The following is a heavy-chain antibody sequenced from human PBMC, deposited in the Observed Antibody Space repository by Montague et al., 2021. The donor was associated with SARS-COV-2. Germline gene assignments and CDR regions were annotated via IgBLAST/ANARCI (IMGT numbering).Heavy chain of an antibody. CDR2: MYYSGST. J-gene: IGHJ6*02. Sequence: SETLSLTCIVSGGSTNYYYWSWIRQSPGKGLEWIGYMYYSGSTNYNPSLKSRVTMSIDRSKNQFSLKLRSVTAADTAVYYCARVARYCTHGVCQTYYYYGLDVWGQGTTVTVSS. CDR1: GGSTNYYY. CDR3: ARVARYCTHGVCQTYYYYGLDV. V-gene: IGHV4-59*01. D-gene: IGHD2-8*01.